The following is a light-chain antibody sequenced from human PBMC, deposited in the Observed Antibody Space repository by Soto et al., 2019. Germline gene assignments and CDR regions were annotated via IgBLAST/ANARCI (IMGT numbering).Light chain of an antibody. J-gene: IGKJ2*01. V-gene: IGKV3-15*01. CDR1: QSISDN. Sequence: EIVMTQSPSTLSVSPGERVTLSCRASQSISDNLAWHQQKPGQGPRLIISDASTRASGIPARFSGSGSGTEFTLTISSLQSEDIAVYYCQQYNKWPYTFGQGTKVEIK. CDR2: DAS. CDR3: QQYNKWPYT.